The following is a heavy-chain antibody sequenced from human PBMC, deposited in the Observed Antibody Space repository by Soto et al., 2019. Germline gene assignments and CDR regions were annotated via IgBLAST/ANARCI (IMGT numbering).Heavy chain of an antibody. Sequence: QVQLQESGPGLVKPSQTLSLTCTVSGGSISSGDYYLSWIRQPPGKGLEWIGYIYYSGSTSYNPSLKSRVTISVDTSKTQFSLKLSSVTAADTAVYYCARGWDQKLCGIDYWGQGTLVTVSS. V-gene: IGHV4-30-4*01. CDR3: ARGWDQKLCGIDY. CDR2: IYYSGST. CDR1: GGSISSGDYY. D-gene: IGHD1-26*01. J-gene: IGHJ4*02.